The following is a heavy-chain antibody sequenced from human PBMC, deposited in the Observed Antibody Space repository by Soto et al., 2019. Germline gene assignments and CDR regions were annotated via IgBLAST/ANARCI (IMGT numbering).Heavy chain of an antibody. D-gene: IGHD3-10*01. V-gene: IGHV3-23*01. CDR1: GFTFNNYA. J-gene: IGHJ4*02. CDR2: ISGGGDTT. Sequence: EVQLLESGGGSVQPGGSLRLSCAASGFTFNNYAMTWVRQAPGKGLEWVSAISGGGDTTSYADSVKGRFTGSRDGSKNTRYLQMSSLRAEDTALYSCAKGRGGSGSLPPRVDFWGQGSLVTVSS. CDR3: AKGRGGSGSLPPRVDF.